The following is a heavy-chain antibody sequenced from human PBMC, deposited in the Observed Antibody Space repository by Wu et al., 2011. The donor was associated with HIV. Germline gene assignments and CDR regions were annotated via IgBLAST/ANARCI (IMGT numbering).Heavy chain of an antibody. CDR3: ARDESGSYPDAFDI. CDR2: ISTYSGNT. D-gene: IGHD1-26*01. J-gene: IGHJ3*02. V-gene: IGHV1-18*01. CDR1: GGSFTSYA. Sequence: QVQLVQSGAEVRKPGSSVRVSCKASGGSFTSYAISWVRQAPGQGLEWMGWISTYSGNTKYAQRLQGRVTMTTDTPANTAYMELRSLRSDDTAVYYCARDESGSYPDAFDIWGQGTMGHRLF.